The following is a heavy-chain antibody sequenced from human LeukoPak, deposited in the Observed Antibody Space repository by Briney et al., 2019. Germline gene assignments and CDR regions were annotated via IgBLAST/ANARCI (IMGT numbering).Heavy chain of an antibody. CDR2: FDPEDGKT. CDR3: ATGAYGSGSYDY. V-gene: IGHV1-24*01. D-gene: IGHD3-10*01. J-gene: IGHJ4*02. CDR1: GYTLTELS. Sequence: ASVKVSCKVSGYTLTELSMHWVRQAPGKGLEWMGGFDPEDGKTIYAQKFQGRVTMTEDTSTDTAYMELNSLRSEDTAVYYCATGAYGSGSYDYWGQGTLVTVSS.